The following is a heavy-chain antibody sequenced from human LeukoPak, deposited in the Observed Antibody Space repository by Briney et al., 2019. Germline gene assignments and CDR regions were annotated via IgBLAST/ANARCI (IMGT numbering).Heavy chain of an antibody. D-gene: IGHD5-12*01. Sequence: ASVKVSCKASGYTFTSYDINWVRQATGQGLEWMGWMNPNSGNTGYAQKFQGRVTITRNTSISTAYMELSSLRSEDTAVYYCARRGYSGYEAPRGGNYYYYYMDVWGKGTTVTVSS. CDR3: ARRGYSGYEAPRGGNYYYYYMDV. J-gene: IGHJ6*03. CDR2: MNPNSGNT. CDR1: GYTFTSYD. V-gene: IGHV1-8*03.